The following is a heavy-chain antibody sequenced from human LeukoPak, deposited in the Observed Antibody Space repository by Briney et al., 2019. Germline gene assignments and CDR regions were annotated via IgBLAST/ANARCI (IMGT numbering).Heavy chain of an antibody. CDR2: IYYSGGT. V-gene: IGHV4-59*01. CDR3: ARSLPDYCYYMDV. CDR1: GGPISSYY. Sequence: PSETLSLTCTVSGGPISSYYGSWLREPPGKGLKWIWYIYYSGGTNYNPSLKSRVTISVDTSKNKFSLKLSSVTAADTAVYYCARSLPDYCYYMDVWGKGTTVTVSS. J-gene: IGHJ6*03.